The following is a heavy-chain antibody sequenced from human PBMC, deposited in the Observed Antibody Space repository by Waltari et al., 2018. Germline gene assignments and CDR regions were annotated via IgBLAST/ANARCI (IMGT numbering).Heavy chain of an antibody. J-gene: IGHJ4*02. D-gene: IGHD4-4*01. CDR3: ATTTLYSPADY. CDR1: GYTFTSYG. V-gene: IGHV1-18*01. CDR2: ISVYSGYT. Sequence: QIQLVQSAAEVKKPGASVKVSCKTSGYTFTSYGISWVRQAPGQGLEWMGWISVYSGYTNYTQKFEDRVTVTTDIPTSTAYLELRSLTPDDTAVYYCATTTLYSPADYWGQGTLVTVSS.